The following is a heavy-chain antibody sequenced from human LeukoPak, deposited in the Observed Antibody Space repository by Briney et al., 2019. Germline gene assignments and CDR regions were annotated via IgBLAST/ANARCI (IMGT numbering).Heavy chain of an antibody. CDR2: INPNSGGT. CDR3: AREATMILNWFDP. Sequence: ASVKVSCKASGGTFSSYAISWVRQAPGQGLEWMGWINPNSGGTNYAQKFQGRVTMTRDTSISTAYMELSRLRSDDTAVYYCAREATMILNWFDPWGQGTLVTVSS. CDR1: GGTFSSYA. D-gene: IGHD3-22*01. V-gene: IGHV1-2*02. J-gene: IGHJ5*02.